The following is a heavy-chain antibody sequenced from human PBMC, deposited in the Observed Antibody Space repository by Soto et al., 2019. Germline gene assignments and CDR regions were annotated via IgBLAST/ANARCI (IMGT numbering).Heavy chain of an antibody. Sequence: QELLVESGGGVVQSGTSLRLSCAASGFTFSRFAMHWVRQAPGKGLEWVSVISFNGLSQFYADSVRGRVTVSRDNSKNTLYLQLDSLRPDDTAVYSCARGGRGLRGAFDVWGQGTEVSVS. V-gene: IGHV3-30*04. D-gene: IGHD3-16*01. CDR2: ISFNGLSQ. CDR1: GFTFSRFA. J-gene: IGHJ3*01. CDR3: ARGGRGLRGAFDV.